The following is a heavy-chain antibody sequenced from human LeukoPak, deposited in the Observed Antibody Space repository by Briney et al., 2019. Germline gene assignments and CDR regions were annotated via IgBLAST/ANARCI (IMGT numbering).Heavy chain of an antibody. V-gene: IGHV3-20*04. CDR3: ARAQLGFLEWLWAPDRGYYMDV. Sequence: GGSLRLSCAASGFTFDDYGMSWVRQAPGKGLEWVSGINWNGGSTCYADSVKGRFTISTDNAKNSMYLQMNSLSAEDTALYYCARAQLGFLEWLWAPDRGYYMDVWGQGTTVTVSS. CDR2: INWNGGST. D-gene: IGHD3-3*01. J-gene: IGHJ6*03. CDR1: GFTFDDYG.